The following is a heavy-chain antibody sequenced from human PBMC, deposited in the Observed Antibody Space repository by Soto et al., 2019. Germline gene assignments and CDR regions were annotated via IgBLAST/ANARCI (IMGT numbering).Heavy chain of an antibody. CDR3: AHLYYYGSESTYYFDY. J-gene: IGHJ4*02. V-gene: IGHV2-5*02. D-gene: IGHD3-10*01. Sequence: QITLKESGPTLVKPTQTLTLTCTFSGFSLSTSGVGVGWIRQPPGKALEWLILIYWDDAKRYSPSLKSRVTISKDTSKNQVVLTMTNIDPVDTATYYCAHLYYYGSESTYYFDYWGQGTLVTVSS. CDR2: IYWDDAK. CDR1: GFSLSTSGVG.